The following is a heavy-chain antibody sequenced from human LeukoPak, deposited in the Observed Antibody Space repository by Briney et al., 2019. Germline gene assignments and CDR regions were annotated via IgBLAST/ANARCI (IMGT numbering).Heavy chain of an antibody. CDR1: GFTFSSYA. D-gene: IGHD3-3*01. Sequence: GGSLRLSCAASGFTFSSYAMSWVRQAPGKGLEWVSAISGSGGSTYYADSVKDRFTISRDNSKNTLYLQMNSLRVEDTAVYYCARNSLPYYDFWSGYYFDYWGQGTLVTVSS. CDR2: ISGSGGST. CDR3: ARNSLPYYDFWSGYYFDY. V-gene: IGHV3-23*01. J-gene: IGHJ4*02.